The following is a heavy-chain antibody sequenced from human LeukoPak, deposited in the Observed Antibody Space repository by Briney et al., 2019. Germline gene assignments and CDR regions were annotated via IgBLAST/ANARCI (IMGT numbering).Heavy chain of an antibody. Sequence: SETLSLTCTVSGGSISSYYWSWIRQPPGKGLEWIGYIYYSGSTNYNPSLKSRVTISVDTSKNQFSLKLSSVTAADTAVYYCARDGPHYDILTGYYAGPAYFDYWGQGTLVTVSS. CDR3: ARDGPHYDILTGYYAGPAYFDY. V-gene: IGHV4-59*01. D-gene: IGHD3-9*01. CDR1: GGSISSYY. J-gene: IGHJ4*02. CDR2: IYYSGST.